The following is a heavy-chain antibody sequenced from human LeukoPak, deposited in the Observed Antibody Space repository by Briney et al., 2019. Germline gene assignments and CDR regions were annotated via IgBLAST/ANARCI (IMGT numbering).Heavy chain of an antibody. Sequence: PGGSLRLSCAASGFTFSSYGMYWVRQAPGKGLEWVAFIRYDGSNKYYADSVKGRFTVSRDNSKNTLYLQMKSLRSEDTAVYYCARDIPTEPNYYDSSGYLNWGQGTLVTVSS. CDR1: GFTFSSYG. V-gene: IGHV3-30*02. CDR3: ARDIPTEPNYYDSSGYLN. D-gene: IGHD3-22*01. CDR2: IRYDGSNK. J-gene: IGHJ4*02.